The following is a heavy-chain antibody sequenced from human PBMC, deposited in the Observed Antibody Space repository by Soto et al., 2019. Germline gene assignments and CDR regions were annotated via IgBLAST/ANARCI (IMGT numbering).Heavy chain of an antibody. CDR2: ISSSSSTI. Sequence: VGSLRLSCAASGFTFSSYAMSWVRQAPGKGLEWVSSISSSSSTIYYADSVKGRFTISRDNAKNSLYLQMNSLRDEDTAVYYCASRYYYDSSGYYYPYYYWGQGTLVTVSS. V-gene: IGHV3-48*02. D-gene: IGHD3-22*01. CDR3: ASRYYYDSSGYYYPYYY. CDR1: GFTFSSYA. J-gene: IGHJ4*02.